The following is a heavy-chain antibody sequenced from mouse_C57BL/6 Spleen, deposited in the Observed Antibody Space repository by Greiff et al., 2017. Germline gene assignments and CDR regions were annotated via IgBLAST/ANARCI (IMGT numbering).Heavy chain of an antibody. Sequence: VKLMESGAELVRPGTSVKVSCKASGYAFTNYLIEWVKQRPGQGLEWIGVINPGSGGTNYNEKFKGKATLTADKSSSTAYMQLSSLTSEDSAVYFCARSGWDVDWYFDVWGTGTTVTVSS. V-gene: IGHV1-54*01. J-gene: IGHJ1*03. CDR2: INPGSGGT. D-gene: IGHD4-1*01. CDR1: GYAFTNYL. CDR3: ARSGWDVDWYFDV.